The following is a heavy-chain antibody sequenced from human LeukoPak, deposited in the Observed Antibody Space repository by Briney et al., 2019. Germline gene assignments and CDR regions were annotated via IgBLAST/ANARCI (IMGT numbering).Heavy chain of an antibody. D-gene: IGHD2-15*01. CDR1: GYTFTSYG. CDR2: ISAYNGNT. CDR3: ARLVGLLHPPYYYYGMDV. Sequence: GASVKVSCKASGYTFTSYGISWVRQAPGQGLEWMGWISAYNGNTNYAQKLQGRVTMTTDTSTSTAYMELRSLRSDDTAVYYCARLVGLLHPPYYYYGMDVWGQGTTVTVSS. V-gene: IGHV1-18*01. J-gene: IGHJ6*02.